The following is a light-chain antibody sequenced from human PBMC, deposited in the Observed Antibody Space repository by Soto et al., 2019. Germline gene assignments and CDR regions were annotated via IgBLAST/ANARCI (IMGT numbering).Light chain of an antibody. V-gene: IGKV1-27*01. CDR3: QRYNSAPWT. Sequence: DIQMTQSPSSLSASVGDRVTITCRASQDINNYLAWYQQKPGKVPKLLIYAASTLQSGVPSRFSGSGSGTDFTLNISSLQPEDVANYYCQRYNSAPWTFGQGTKVEIK. J-gene: IGKJ1*01. CDR2: AAS. CDR1: QDINNY.